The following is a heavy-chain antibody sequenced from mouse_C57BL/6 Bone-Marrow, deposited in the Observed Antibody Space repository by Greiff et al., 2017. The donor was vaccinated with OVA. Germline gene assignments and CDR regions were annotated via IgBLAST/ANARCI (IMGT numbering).Heavy chain of an antibody. Sequence: QVHVKQSGAELARPGASVKLSCKASGYTFTSYGISWVKQRTGQGLEWIGEIYPRSGNTYYNEKFKGKATLTADKSSSTAYMELRSLTSEDSAVYFCADGSSPYYYAMDYWGQGTSVTVSS. D-gene: IGHD1-1*01. CDR1: GYTFTSYG. V-gene: IGHV1-81*01. J-gene: IGHJ4*01. CDR3: ADGSSPYYYAMDY. CDR2: IYPRSGNT.